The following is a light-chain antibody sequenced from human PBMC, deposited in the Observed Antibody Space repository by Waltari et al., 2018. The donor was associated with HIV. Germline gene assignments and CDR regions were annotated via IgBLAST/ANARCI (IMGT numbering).Light chain of an antibody. Sequence: QSALTQPASVSGSPGQSVTISCTGISRDIGGYYYVSWYQQYPDKAPKLIIYEVTNRPSGVSNRFSGYKSGNTASLTISGLQAEDEGDYYCSSYTSSSTWVFGGGTKLTVL. V-gene: IGLV2-14*01. CDR3: SSYTSSSTWV. CDR2: EVT. CDR1: SRDIGGYYY. J-gene: IGLJ3*02.